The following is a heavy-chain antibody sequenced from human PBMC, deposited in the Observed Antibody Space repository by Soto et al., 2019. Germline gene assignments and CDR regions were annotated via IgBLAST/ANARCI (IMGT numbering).Heavy chain of an antibody. CDR2: IGAGGGST. CDR3: AILNAASGSY. J-gene: IGHJ4*02. V-gene: IGHV3-23*01. D-gene: IGHD6-25*01. Sequence: EVQLLESGGGLVQPGGSLRLSCTASGFTFSNLAITWVRQAPGKGLEWVSTIGAGGGSTHYADSVKGRFTISRDNSKNTLYLQMNSLRAEDTAVYYCAILNAASGSYWGQGSLITVSS. CDR1: GFTFSNLA.